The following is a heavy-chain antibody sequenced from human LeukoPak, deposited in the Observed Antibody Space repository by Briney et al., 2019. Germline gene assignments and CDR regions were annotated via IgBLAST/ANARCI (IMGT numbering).Heavy chain of an antibody. D-gene: IGHD4/OR15-4a*01. CDR1: GGSISSSSYY. CDR3: ARGSLTSWFDP. J-gene: IGHJ5*02. V-gene: IGHV4-39*07. CDR2: IYHSGST. Sequence: PSETLSLTCTVSGGSISSSSYYWGWIRQPPGKGLEWIGSIYHSGSTYYNPSLKSRVTISVDTSKNQFFLKLSSVTAADTALYYCARGSLTSWFDPWGQGTLVTVSS.